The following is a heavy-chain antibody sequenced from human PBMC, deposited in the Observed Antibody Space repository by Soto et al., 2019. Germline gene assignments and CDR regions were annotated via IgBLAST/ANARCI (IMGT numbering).Heavy chain of an antibody. CDR1: GYTFTTYG. Sequence: GAPVKVSSKSSGYTFTTYGITYVRQAPGQELNWMGWISAYNGNTNYAQKLQGRVTMTTDTSTRTAYMELRSLRSDDTAVYYWARDVSNGGYDFRLHYWGQGTLVSVTS. CDR3: ARDVSNGGYDFRLHY. CDR2: ISAYNGNT. V-gene: IGHV1-18*01. J-gene: IGHJ4*02. D-gene: IGHD5-12*01.